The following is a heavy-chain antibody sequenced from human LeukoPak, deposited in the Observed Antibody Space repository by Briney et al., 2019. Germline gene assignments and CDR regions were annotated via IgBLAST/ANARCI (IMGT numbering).Heavy chain of an antibody. V-gene: IGHV4-59*01. D-gene: IGHD3-22*01. J-gene: IGHJ2*01. CDR2: VFYSGST. Sequence: KPSETLSLTCSVSSGSINNYYWSWIRQPPGKGLEWLGYVFYSGSTNSNPSFKSRVSMSVDTSKNQFSLRLTSVTAADTAVYYCARYNYESSGPSLHWFFDLWGRGTLVSVSS. CDR3: ARYNYESSGPSLHWFFDL. CDR1: SGSINNYY.